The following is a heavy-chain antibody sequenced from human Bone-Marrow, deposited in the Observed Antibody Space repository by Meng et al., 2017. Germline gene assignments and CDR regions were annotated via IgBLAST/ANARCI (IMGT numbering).Heavy chain of an antibody. V-gene: IGHV4-34*01. CDR2: INHSGST. CDR1: GGSFSGYY. J-gene: IGHJ4*02. Sequence: GQVQQGGGGLLKPSGPQSLACAVYGGSFSGYYWSWIRQPPGKGLEWIGEINHSGSTYYNPSLKSRVTISVDTSKNQFSLKLSSVTAADTAVYYCARGGVRGGIDYWGQGTLVTVSS. CDR3: ARGGVRGGIDY. D-gene: IGHD3-10*01.